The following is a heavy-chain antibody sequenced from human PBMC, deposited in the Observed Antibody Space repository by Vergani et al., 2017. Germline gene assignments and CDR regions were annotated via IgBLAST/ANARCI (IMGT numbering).Heavy chain of an antibody. CDR3: GRVPLYYGLKVDL. CDR1: GVSIGSNSYY. D-gene: IGHD3-10*01. CDR2: IYYTGTT. Sequence: QLQLQESGPGLVKPSETLSLTCTVSGVSIGSNSYYWGWIRQPPGKGLEWIGTIYYTGTTYYNEAHKSRLTISVDTSKNQFSLNLTSVTAADTAVYYCGRVPLYYGLKVDLWGQGTMVTVSA. J-gene: IGHJ3*01. V-gene: IGHV4-39*01.